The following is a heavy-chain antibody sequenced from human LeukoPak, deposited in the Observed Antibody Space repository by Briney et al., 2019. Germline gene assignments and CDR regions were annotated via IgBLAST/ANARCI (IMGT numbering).Heavy chain of an antibody. J-gene: IGHJ4*02. D-gene: IGHD4/OR15-4a*01. CDR3: ASFKVPDY. Sequence: PGGSLRLSCAASGFTFGSYSMNWVRQAPGKGLEWVSYISSSSSTIYYADSVKGRFTISRDNAKNSLYLQMNSLRAEDTAVYYCASFKVPDYWGQGTLVTVSS. CDR1: GFTFGSYS. V-gene: IGHV3-48*01. CDR2: ISSSSSTI.